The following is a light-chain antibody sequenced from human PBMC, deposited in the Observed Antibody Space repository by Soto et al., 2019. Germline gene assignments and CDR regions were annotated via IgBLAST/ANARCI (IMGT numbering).Light chain of an antibody. V-gene: IGKV1-39*01. CDR1: QNIFSF. J-gene: IGKJ2*01. CDR3: QQSYSVPHT. CDR2: GAS. Sequence: DIPMTQSPSSLSASVGDSVTITCRASQNIFSFLGWYQHKPGKAPELLIYGASSLRSGAASRFSGRGSGTDFALAISNLQPEDSATFYCQQSYSVPHTFGQGTKLEIK.